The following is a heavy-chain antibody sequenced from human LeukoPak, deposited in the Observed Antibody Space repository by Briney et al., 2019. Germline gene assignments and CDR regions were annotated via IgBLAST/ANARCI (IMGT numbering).Heavy chain of an antibody. CDR2: INHSGST. D-gene: IGHD3-22*01. CDR1: GGSFSGYY. Sequence: SETLSLTCAVYGGSFSGYYWSWIRQPPGKGLEWIGEINHSGSTNYNPSLKSRVTISVDTSKNQFSLKLSSVTAADTAVYYCARGRGYYDSSGYYPRGVHNDYWGQGTLVTVSS. J-gene: IGHJ4*02. CDR3: ARGRGYYDSSGYYPRGVHNDY. V-gene: IGHV4-34*01.